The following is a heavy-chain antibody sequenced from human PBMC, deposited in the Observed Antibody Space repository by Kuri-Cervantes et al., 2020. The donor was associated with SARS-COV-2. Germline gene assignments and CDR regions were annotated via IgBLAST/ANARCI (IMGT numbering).Heavy chain of an antibody. CDR3: ARGRGYSGWRLNWFDP. V-gene: IGHV4-59*12. Sequence: SETLSLTCTVSGGSISSYHWSWIRQPPGKGLEWIGYIYYSGSTNYNPSLKSRVTISVDTSKNQFSLKLSSVTAADTAVYYCARGRGYSGWRLNWFDPWGQGTLVTVSS. CDR1: GGSISSYH. J-gene: IGHJ5*02. CDR2: IYYSGST. D-gene: IGHD5-12*01.